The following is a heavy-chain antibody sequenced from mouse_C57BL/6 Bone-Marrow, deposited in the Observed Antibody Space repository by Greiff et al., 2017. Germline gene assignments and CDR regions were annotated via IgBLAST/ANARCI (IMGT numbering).Heavy chain of an antibody. Sequence: VMLVESGAELARPGASVKMSCKASGYTFTSYTMHWVKQRPGQGLEWIGYINPSSGYTKYNQKFKDKATLTADKSSSTAYMQLSSLTSEDSAVYYCGRWRSVQRHDLDYWGQGTSLTVSS. J-gene: IGHJ2*02. CDR3: GRWRSVQRHDLDY. CDR1: GYTFTSYT. V-gene: IGHV1-4*01. CDR2: INPSSGYT. D-gene: IGHD1-1*01.